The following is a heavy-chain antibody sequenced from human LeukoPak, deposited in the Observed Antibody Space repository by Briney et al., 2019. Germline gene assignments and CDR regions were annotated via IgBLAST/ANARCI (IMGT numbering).Heavy chain of an antibody. CDR2: IIPIFGTA. J-gene: IGHJ4*02. CDR3: TRVGEPAIADD. Sequence: SVKVSCQASVGTLSSYAISWVRQAPGKEVEGVGGIIPIFGTANYAQKFQGRVTITADESTSTAYMELSSLRSEDTAVYYCTRVGEPAIADDWGQGTLVTVSS. V-gene: IGHV1-69*01. D-gene: IGHD6-13*01. CDR1: VGTLSSYA.